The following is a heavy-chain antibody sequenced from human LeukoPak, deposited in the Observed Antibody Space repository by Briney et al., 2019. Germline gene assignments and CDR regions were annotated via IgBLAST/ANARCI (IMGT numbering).Heavy chain of an antibody. D-gene: IGHD1-1*01. V-gene: IGHV4-38-2*02. CDR1: GYSISSTYY. J-gene: IGHJ4*02. CDR3: ARVNAPVATFDY. Sequence: PSETLSLTCTVSGYSISSTYYGAWIRPPPGKGLEWIATISHSGNTYYTPSLESRLTISLDTSKKHFSLRLSSVTAADTAVHYCARVNAPVATFDYWGLGTLVAVSS. CDR2: ISHSGNT.